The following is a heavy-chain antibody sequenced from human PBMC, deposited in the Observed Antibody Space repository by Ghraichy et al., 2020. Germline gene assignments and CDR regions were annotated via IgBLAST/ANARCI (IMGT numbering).Heavy chain of an antibody. CDR2: ISAYNGNT. J-gene: IGHJ6*02. CDR1: GYTFTSYG. V-gene: IGHV1-18*04. CDR3: ARDVLLWFSSYYYGMDF. Sequence: ASVKVSCKASGYTFTSYGISWVRQAPGQGLEWMGWISAYNGNTNYAQKLQGRVTMTTDTSTSTAYMELRSLRSDDTAVYYCARDVLLWFSSYYYGMDFWGQGTTVTVS. D-gene: IGHD3-10*01.